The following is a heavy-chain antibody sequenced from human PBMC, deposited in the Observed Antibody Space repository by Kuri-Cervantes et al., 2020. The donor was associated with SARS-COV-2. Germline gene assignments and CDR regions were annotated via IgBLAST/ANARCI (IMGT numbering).Heavy chain of an antibody. CDR3: ARVEQWLVWGYYYYGMDV. CDR2: IYYSGST. Sequence: SETLSLTCTVSGGSISSYYWSWIRQPPGKGLEWIGYIYYSGSTNYNPSLKSRVTISVDTSKNQFSLKLSSVTAADTAVYYCARVEQWLVWGYYYYGMDVWGQGTTVTVSS. D-gene: IGHD6-19*01. J-gene: IGHJ6*02. V-gene: IGHV4-59*01. CDR1: GGSISSYY.